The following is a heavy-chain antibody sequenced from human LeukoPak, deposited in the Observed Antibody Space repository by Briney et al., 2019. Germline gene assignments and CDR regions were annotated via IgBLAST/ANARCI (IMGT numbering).Heavy chain of an antibody. Sequence: SETLSLTCTVSGGSISSGDYYWSWIRQPPGKGLEWIGYMYYSGSTYYNPSLESRVSMSIETSKNQLSPKLSSVTAADTAVYYCARGSYGSGSYTSWFDPWGQGTLVTVSS. CDR3: ARGSYGSGSYTSWFDP. CDR1: GGSISSGDYY. CDR2: MYYSGST. V-gene: IGHV4-30-4*01. D-gene: IGHD3-10*01. J-gene: IGHJ5*02.